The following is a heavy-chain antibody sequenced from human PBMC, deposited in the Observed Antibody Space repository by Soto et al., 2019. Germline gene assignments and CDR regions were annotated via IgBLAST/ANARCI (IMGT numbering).Heavy chain of an antibody. J-gene: IGHJ4*02. CDR3: ATHYYGSGSYYFYFDY. V-gene: IGHV4-34*01. CDR1: GGSFSGYY. D-gene: IGHD3-10*01. CDR2: INHSGST. Sequence: SGTLDLTCAVYGGSFSGYYWSWIRQPPGKGLEWIGEINHSGSTNYNPSLKSRVTISVDTSKNQFSLKLSSVTAADTAVYYCATHYYGSGSYYFYFDYWGQGTLVTVSS.